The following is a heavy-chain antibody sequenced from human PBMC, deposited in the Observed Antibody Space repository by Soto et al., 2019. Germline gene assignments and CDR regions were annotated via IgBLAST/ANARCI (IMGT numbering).Heavy chain of an antibody. D-gene: IGHD2-8*01. CDR2: IYSGNSGKT. J-gene: IGHJ4*01. CDR1: DFTVGNNY. CDR3: AKLGFVLMELYYFHQ. V-gene: IGHV3-53*01. Sequence: PWWSLRLSCSASDFTVGNNYMTWFRQAPGKGLEWVSVIYSGNSGKTNYAESVKGRFSISRDNSKNTVHLQLDSLRAEGTAVYFCAKLGFVLMELYYFHQWGHGTLVTVSS.